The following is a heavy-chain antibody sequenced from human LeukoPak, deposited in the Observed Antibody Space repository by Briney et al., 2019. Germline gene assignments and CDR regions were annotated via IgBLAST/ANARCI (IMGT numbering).Heavy chain of an antibody. CDR2: ISWNSGSI. CDR1: GFTFDDYA. CDR3: AKAGSGWYRRRGFYLDY. V-gene: IGHV3-9*03. D-gene: IGHD6-19*01. J-gene: IGHJ4*02. Sequence: GGSLRLSCAASGFTFDDYAMHWVRQAPGKGLEWVSGISWNSGSIGYADSVKGRFTISRDNAKNSLYLQMNSLRAEDMALYYCAKAGSGWYRRRGFYLDYWGQGTLVTVSS.